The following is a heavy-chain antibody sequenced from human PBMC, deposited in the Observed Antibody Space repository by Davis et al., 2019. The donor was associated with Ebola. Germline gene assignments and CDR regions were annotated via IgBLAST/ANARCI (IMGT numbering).Heavy chain of an antibody. CDR3: ARALGYCRFDP. CDR1: GGSISSYY. J-gene: IGHJ5*02. CDR2: INHSGST. V-gene: IGHV4-34*01. D-gene: IGHD2-15*01. Sequence: GSLRLSCTVSGGSISSYYWSWIRQPPGKGLEWIGEINHSGSTNYNPSLKSRVTISVDTSKNQFSLKLSSVTAADTAVYYCARALGYCRFDPWGQGTLVTVSS.